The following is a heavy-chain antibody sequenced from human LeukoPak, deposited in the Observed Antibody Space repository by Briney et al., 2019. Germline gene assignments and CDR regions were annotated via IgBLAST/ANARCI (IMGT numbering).Heavy chain of an antibody. D-gene: IGHD2-15*01. CDR2: IYHSGST. CDR1: GFTFSNAW. Sequence: PGGSLRLSCAASGFTFSNAWMSWVRQPPGKGLEWIGEIYHSGSTNYNPSLKSRVTISVDKSKNQFSLKLSSVTAADTAVYYCARDQSGSGGSWAWFDPWGQGTLVTVSS. CDR3: ARDQSGSGGSWAWFDP. J-gene: IGHJ5*02. V-gene: IGHV4-4*02.